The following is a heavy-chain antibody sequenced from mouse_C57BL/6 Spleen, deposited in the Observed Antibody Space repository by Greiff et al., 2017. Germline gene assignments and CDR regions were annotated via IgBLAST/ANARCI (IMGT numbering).Heavy chain of an antibody. CDR3: ARQVPYGSSPYYAMDY. CDR1: GFSLTSYG. V-gene: IGHV2-6*03. J-gene: IGHJ4*01. D-gene: IGHD1-1*01. CDR2: IWSDGST. Sequence: VKLQESGPGLVAPSQSLSITCTVSGFSLTSYGVHWVRQPPGKGLEWLVVIWSDGSTTYNSALKSRLSISKDNSKSQVFLKMNSLQTDDTAMYYCARQVPYGSSPYYAMDYWGQGTSVTVSS.